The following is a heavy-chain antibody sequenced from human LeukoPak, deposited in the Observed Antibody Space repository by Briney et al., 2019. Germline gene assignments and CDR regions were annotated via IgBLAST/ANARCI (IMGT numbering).Heavy chain of an antibody. CDR3: ARVRRGWGLTNDAFDI. J-gene: IGHJ3*02. Sequence: EASVKVSYKASGYTFTGYYMHWVRQAPGQGLEWMGRINPNSGGTNYAQKFQGRVTMTRDTSISTAYMELSRLRSDDTAVYYCARVRRGWGLTNDAFDIWGQGTMVTVSS. CDR2: INPNSGGT. CDR1: GYTFTGYY. D-gene: IGHD1-26*01. V-gene: IGHV1-2*06.